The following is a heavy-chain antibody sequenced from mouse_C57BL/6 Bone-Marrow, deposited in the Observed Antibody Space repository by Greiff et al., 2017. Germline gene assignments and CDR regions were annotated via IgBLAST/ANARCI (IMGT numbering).Heavy chain of an antibody. CDR1: GFTFSDYY. Sequence: EVNVVESGGGLVQPGGSLKLSCAASGFTFSDYYMYWVRQTPEKRLEWVAYISNGGGSTYYPDTVKGRFTISREHAKNTLYLQMSRLKSEDTSMYYCASHIYSDYDDWFAYWGQGTLVTVSA. CDR2: ISNGGGST. V-gene: IGHV5-12*01. J-gene: IGHJ3*01. D-gene: IGHD2-4*01. CDR3: ASHIYSDYDDWFAY.